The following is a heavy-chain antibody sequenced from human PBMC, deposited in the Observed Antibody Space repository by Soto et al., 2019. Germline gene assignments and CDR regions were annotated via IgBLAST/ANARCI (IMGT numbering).Heavy chain of an antibody. CDR1: GFTLRNSR. CDR2: IKQDRSKQ. J-gene: IGHJ6*02. D-gene: IGHD2-8*02. CDR3: AKSTGGTANGMDV. Sequence: GGSLRLSCAASGFTLRNSRMSWVRQAPGKGLEWVANIKQDRSKQNYVDSVKGRFTISRDNAKNSLYLQMSSLRAEDTALYYCAKSTGGTANGMDVWGQGTTVTVSS. V-gene: IGHV3-7*02.